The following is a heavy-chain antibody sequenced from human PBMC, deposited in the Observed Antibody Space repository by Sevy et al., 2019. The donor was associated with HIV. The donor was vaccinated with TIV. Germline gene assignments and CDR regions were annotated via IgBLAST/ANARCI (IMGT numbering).Heavy chain of an antibody. CDR2: IRSKANSYAT. D-gene: IGHD1-26*01. CDR1: GFTFSGSA. J-gene: IGHJ4*02. CDR3: TRGGSGSYFLGQL. Sequence: GGSLRLSCAASGFTFSGSAMHWVRQASGKGLEWVGRIRSKANSYATAYAASVKGRFTISRDDSKNTAYLQMNSLKTEDTVVYYCTRGGSGSYFLGQLWGQGTLVTVSS. V-gene: IGHV3-73*01.